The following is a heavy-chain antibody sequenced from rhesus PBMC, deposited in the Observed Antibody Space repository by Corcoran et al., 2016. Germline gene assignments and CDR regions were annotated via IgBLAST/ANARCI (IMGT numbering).Heavy chain of an antibody. D-gene: IGHD1-1*01. V-gene: IGHV4-73*01. CDR3: ARVDSWNSLDY. Sequence: QVQLQQWGGGLVKPSETLSLTCAVYGGSFSGFYYWSWIRQPPGRGLEWIGHISGDSASTNYNPSLKKRVAISNDTSKNQFSLSLNSMTAADTAVYYCARVDSWNSLDYWGQGVLVTVSS. CDR2: ISGDSAST. CDR1: GGSFSGFYY. J-gene: IGHJ4*01.